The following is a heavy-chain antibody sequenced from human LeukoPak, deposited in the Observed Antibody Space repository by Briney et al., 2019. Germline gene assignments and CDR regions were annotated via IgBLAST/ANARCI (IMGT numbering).Heavy chain of an antibody. CDR3: AAIWSGYSHFDY. D-gene: IGHD3-3*01. CDR2: ISSSGSTI. V-gene: IGHV3-11*01. CDR1: GFTFSDFY. Sequence: RPGGSLRLSCAASGFTFSDFYVTWIRQAPGKGLEWVSYISSSGSTIYYADSVKGRFTISRDNAKNSLYLQMNSLRAEDTAVYYCAAIWSGYSHFDYWGQGTLVTVSS. J-gene: IGHJ4*02.